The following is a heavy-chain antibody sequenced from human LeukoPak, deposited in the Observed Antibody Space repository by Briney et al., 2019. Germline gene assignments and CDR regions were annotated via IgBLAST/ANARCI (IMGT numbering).Heavy chain of an antibody. CDR3: ARDPYNYDRSGYKLDSYFDY. J-gene: IGHJ4*02. CDR2: IEQDGSEK. CDR1: GFTFSNYW. Sequence: LPGGSLRLSCTVSGFTFSNYWMSWVRQTPGKGLEWVANIEQDGSEKWYVDSVKGRFTISRDNAKNSLYLQMNSLRAEDTAVYYCARDPYNYDRSGYKLDSYFDYWGQGTLVTVSS. V-gene: IGHV3-7*01. D-gene: IGHD3-22*01.